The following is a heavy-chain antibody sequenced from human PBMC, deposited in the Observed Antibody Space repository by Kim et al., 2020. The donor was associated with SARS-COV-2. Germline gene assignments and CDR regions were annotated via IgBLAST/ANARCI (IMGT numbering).Heavy chain of an antibody. Sequence: PSLKSRVTISVDTSKNQFSLKLSSVTAADTAVYYCASDSSGYYYYYGMDVWGQGTTVTVSS. D-gene: IGHD3-22*01. J-gene: IGHJ6*02. V-gene: IGHV4-34*01. CDR3: ASDSSGYYYYYGMDV.